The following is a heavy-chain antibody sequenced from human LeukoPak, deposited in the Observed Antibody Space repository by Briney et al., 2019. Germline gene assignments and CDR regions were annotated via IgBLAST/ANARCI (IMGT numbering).Heavy chain of an antibody. J-gene: IGHJ4*02. CDR2: IKEDGSDK. CDR1: GFTFSRSW. D-gene: IGHD3-3*02. V-gene: IGHV3-7*01. Sequence: GGSLRLSCTASGFTFSRSWMHWVRLAPGKGLEWVADIKEDGSDKYYGDSVKGRFTISRDNAKNSVYLQMNSLSPEDTAIYFCATLAFDSWGRGTLVTVSS. CDR3: ATLAFDS.